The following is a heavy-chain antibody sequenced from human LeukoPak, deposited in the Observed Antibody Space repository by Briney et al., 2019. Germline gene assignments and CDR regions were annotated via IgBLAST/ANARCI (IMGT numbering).Heavy chain of an antibody. Sequence: ASVKVSCKASGYTFTSYGISWVRQAPGQGLEWMGWISAYNGNTNYAQKLQGRVTMTTDTSTSTAYMELRSLRSDDTAVYYCARDLGSSWYSYYFDYWGQGTLVTVSS. V-gene: IGHV1-18*01. CDR3: ARDLGSSWYSYYFDY. J-gene: IGHJ4*02. D-gene: IGHD6-13*01. CDR1: GYTFTSYG. CDR2: ISAYNGNT.